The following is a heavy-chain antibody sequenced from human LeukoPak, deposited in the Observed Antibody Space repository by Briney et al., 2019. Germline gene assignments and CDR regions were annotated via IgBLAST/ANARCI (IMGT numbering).Heavy chain of an antibody. CDR3: ARAVGGDGSGSL. CDR2: INHSGST. D-gene: IGHD3-10*01. J-gene: IGHJ4*02. CDR1: GGSFSAYY. Sequence: SETLSLTCAVYGGSFSAYYWSWIRQPPGKGLEWIGEINHSGSTNYNPSLKSRVTMSVDMSTRQISLKLSSVTAADTAVYYCARAVGGDGSGSLWGPGTLVTVSS. V-gene: IGHV4-34*10.